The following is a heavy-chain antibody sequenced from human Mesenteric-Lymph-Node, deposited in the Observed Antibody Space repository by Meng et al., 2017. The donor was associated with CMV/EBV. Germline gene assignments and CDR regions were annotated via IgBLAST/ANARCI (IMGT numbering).Heavy chain of an antibody. V-gene: IGHV6-1*01. CDR2: TYYRKKWNN. J-gene: IGHJ4*02. Sequence: LSCAISGDSVSSNRATWYWIRQWTSRGIEWLGRTYYRKKWNNDYAVAVKSRIAINPDTAKNQFSLQLNSVTPEDTAVYYCLRDGTWGHWGQGTLVTVSS. CDR3: LRDGTWGH. D-gene: IGHD3-16*01. CDR1: GDSVSSNRAT.